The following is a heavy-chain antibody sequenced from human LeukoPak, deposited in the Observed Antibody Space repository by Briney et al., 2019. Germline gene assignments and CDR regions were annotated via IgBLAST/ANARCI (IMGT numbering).Heavy chain of an antibody. CDR3: ARDFCGGDCYSDRYFDL. J-gene: IGHJ2*01. Sequence: ASVKVSCKASGYTFTGYYMHWVRQAPGQGLEWMGWINPNSGGTNYAQKFQGRVTMTRDTSISTAYMELSRLRSDDTAVYYCARDFCGGDCYSDRYFDLWGRGTLVTVSS. CDR1: GYTFTGYY. D-gene: IGHD2-21*02. CDR2: INPNSGGT. V-gene: IGHV1-2*02.